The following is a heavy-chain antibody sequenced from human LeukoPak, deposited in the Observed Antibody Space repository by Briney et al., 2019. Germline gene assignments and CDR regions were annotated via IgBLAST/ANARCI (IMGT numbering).Heavy chain of an antibody. CDR2: IYYSGST. CDR3: ARDGPYSSSWFDY. J-gene: IGHJ4*02. V-gene: IGHV4-39*07. CDR1: GGSISSSSYY. Sequence: SETLSLTCTVSGGSISSSSYYWGWIRQPPGKGLEWIGSIYYSGSTYYNPSLKSRVTISVDTSKNQFSLKLSSVTAADTAMYYCARDGPYSSSWFDYWGQGTLVTVSS. D-gene: IGHD6-13*01.